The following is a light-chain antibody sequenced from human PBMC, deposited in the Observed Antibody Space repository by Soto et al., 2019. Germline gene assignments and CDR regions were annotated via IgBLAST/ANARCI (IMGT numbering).Light chain of an antibody. CDR1: SSNIGNNF. V-gene: IGLV1-51*01. J-gene: IGLJ2*01. CDR2: DSY. Sequence: QPVLTQPPSVSAAPGQKVTISCSGSSSNIGNNFVSWYQQLPGKAPKLLIHDSYKRPSGIPDRFSGSKSGTSATLGITGLQTGDEADYYCGTWDDSLSAWVFGGGTKLTVL. CDR3: GTWDDSLSAWV.